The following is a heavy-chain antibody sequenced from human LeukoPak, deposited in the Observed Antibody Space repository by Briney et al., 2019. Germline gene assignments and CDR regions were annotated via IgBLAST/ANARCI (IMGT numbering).Heavy chain of an antibody. D-gene: IGHD3-22*01. CDR1: GYTFTGYY. CDR2: INPNSGGT. Sequence: ASVKVSCKASGYTFTGYYMHWVRQAPGQGLEWMGWINPNSGGTNYAQKFQGRVTMTRDTSISTAYMELSRLRSDDTAVYYCAKDQFSYGSSGYHRPTDYWGQGTLVTVSS. J-gene: IGHJ4*02. V-gene: IGHV1-2*02. CDR3: AKDQFSYGSSGYHRPTDY.